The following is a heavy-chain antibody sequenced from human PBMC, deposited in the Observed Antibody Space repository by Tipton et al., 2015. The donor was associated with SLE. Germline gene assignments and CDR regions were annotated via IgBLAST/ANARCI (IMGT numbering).Heavy chain of an antibody. CDR2: IIHSGVT. Sequence: GLVMPSQTLSLTCAVYGESFNGYFWTWIRQPPGKGLEWIAEIIHSGVTNYNPSLRSRVTISVDMSKNQVSLRLSSVTAADTAVYYCARVAPSEVFDYWGQGTLVTVSS. J-gene: IGHJ4*02. CDR3: ARVAPSEVFDY. CDR1: GESFNGYF. V-gene: IGHV4-34*12. D-gene: IGHD5-12*01.